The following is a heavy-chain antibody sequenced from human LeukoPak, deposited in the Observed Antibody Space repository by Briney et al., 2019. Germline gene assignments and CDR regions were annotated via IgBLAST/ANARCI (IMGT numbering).Heavy chain of an antibody. D-gene: IGHD2-15*01. V-gene: IGHV3-23*01. CDR2: ISDSGGRT. CDR3: TKVDCSDGVCHNIDF. Sequence: GGSLRLSCAVSGITLSNYGMSWVRQAPGKGLEWVAGISDSGGRTNYADSVKGRFTISRDNSKNTLYLQMSSLRAEDTAVYYCTKVDCSDGVCHNIDFWGQGTLVTVSS. CDR1: GITLSNYG. J-gene: IGHJ4*02.